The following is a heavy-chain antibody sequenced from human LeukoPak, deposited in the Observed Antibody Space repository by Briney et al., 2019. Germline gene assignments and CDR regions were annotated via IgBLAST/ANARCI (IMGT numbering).Heavy chain of an antibody. CDR3: ARVLYGSGSYY. Sequence: PSETLSLTCTVSGGSISSSSYYWGWIRQPPGKGLEWIGSIYYSGSTYYNPSLKSRVTISVDTSKNQFSLKLSSVTAADTAVYYCARVLYGSGSYYWGQGTLVTVSS. CDR2: IYYSGST. CDR1: GGSISSSSYY. J-gene: IGHJ4*02. D-gene: IGHD3-10*01. V-gene: IGHV4-39*01.